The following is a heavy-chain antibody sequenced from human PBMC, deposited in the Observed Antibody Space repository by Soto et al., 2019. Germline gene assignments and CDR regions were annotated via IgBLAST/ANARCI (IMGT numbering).Heavy chain of an antibody. J-gene: IGHJ6*02. D-gene: IGHD3-22*01. CDR3: ARVEYYDSSGSPYGMDV. V-gene: IGHV1-69*13. CDR1: GGTFSSYA. CDR2: IIPSFGTA. Sequence: SVKVSCKASGGTFSSYAISWVRQAPGQGLEWMGGIIPSFGTANYALKFQGRVTITADESTSTAYMELSSLRSEDTAVYYCARVEYYDSSGSPYGMDVWGQGTTVTVSS.